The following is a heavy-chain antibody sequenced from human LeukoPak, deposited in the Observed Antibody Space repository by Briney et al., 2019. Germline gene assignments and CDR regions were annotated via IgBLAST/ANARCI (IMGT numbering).Heavy chain of an antibody. V-gene: IGHV1-69*05. J-gene: IGHJ4*02. CDR1: GYTFTSYA. D-gene: IGHD3-10*01. Sequence: PGASVKVSCKASGYTFTSYAISWVRQAPGQGLEWMGGIIPIFGTANYAQKFQGRVTMTRDTSTSTVYMELSSLRSEDTAVYYCATLWFGELVLDYWGQGTLVTVSS. CDR3: ATLWFGELVLDY. CDR2: IIPIFGTA.